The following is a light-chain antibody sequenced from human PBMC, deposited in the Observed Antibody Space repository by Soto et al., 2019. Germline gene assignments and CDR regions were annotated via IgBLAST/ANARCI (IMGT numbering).Light chain of an antibody. CDR3: QQYGSSPET. Sequence: ENVFTQSPGTLSLSPGGRATPSCRGSQSVSSSYLAWYQQKPGQAPRLLIYGASSRATGIPDRFSGSGSGTDFTLTISRLEPEDFAVYYCQQYGSSPETFGPGTKVDIK. CDR1: QSVSSSY. V-gene: IGKV3-20*01. CDR2: GAS. J-gene: IGKJ3*01.